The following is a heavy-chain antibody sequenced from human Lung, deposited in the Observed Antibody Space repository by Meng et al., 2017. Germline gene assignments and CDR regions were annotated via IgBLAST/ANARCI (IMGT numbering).Heavy chain of an antibody. Sequence: SETPSLTFAVSGGSISSSNWWSWVRQPPGKGLEWIGEIYHSGGTNYNPSLKSRVTISVDKSKNQFSLKLSSVTAADTAVYYCARGLRGIAVAGLFDYWGQGTLVTVSS. V-gene: IGHV4-4*02. J-gene: IGHJ4*02. D-gene: IGHD6-19*01. CDR3: ARGLRGIAVAGLFDY. CDR2: IYHSGGT. CDR1: GGSISSSNW.